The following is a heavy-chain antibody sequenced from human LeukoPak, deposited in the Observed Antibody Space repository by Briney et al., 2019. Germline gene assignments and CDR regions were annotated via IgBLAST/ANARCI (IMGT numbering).Heavy chain of an antibody. V-gene: IGHV2-5*01. D-gene: IGHD4-17*01. CDR2: IYWNDDN. CDR1: GFSLSTSGVG. J-gene: IGHJ4*02. CDR3: AHYGDYRFMFYFDY. Sequence: SGPTLVKPTQTLTLTCTFSGFSLSTSGVGVGWIRQPPGKALELLALIYWNDDNRYSPSLKSRLTITKDTSKNQVVLTMTNMDPVDTATYYCAHYGDYRFMFYFDYWGQGTLVTVSS.